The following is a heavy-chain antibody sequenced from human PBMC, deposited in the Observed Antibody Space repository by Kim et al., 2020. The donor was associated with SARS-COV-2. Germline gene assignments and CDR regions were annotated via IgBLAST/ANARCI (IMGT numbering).Heavy chain of an antibody. CDR3: ASPGLPQLVLGY. Sequence: SETLSLTCTVSGGSISSSSYYWGWIRQPPGKGLEWIGSIYYSGSTYYNPSLKSRVTISVDTSKNQFSLKLSSVTAADTAVYYCASPGLPQLVLGYWGQGTLVTVSS. J-gene: IGHJ4*02. V-gene: IGHV4-39*01. CDR2: IYYSGST. D-gene: IGHD6-13*01. CDR1: GGSISSSSYY.